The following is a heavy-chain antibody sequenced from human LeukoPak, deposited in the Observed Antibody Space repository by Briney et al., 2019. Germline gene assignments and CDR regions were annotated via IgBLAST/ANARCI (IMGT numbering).Heavy chain of an antibody. CDR3: ARVGIYCSSTSCYASDFDY. V-gene: IGHV1-18*01. D-gene: IGHD2-2*01. CDR2: ISAYNGNT. CDR1: GYTFTSYG. Sequence: ASVKVSCKASGYTFTSYGISWVRQAPGQGLEWMGWISAYNGNTNYAQKLQGRVTMTTDTSTSTAYMELRSLRSDDTAVYYYARVGIYCSSTSCYASDFDYWGQGTLVTVSS. J-gene: IGHJ4*02.